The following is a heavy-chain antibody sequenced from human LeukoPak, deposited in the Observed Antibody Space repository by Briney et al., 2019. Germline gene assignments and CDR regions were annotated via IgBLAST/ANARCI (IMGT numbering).Heavy chain of an antibody. CDR1: GFTFSSYG. CDR2: IKQDGSEK. Sequence: GSLRLSCAASGFTFSSYGMHWVRQAPGKGLEWVANIKQDGSEKYYVDSVKGRFTISRDNAKNSLYLQMNSLRAEDTAVYYCATPIVDLLTNHYYDSMNAFDIWGQGTMVTVSS. CDR3: ATPIVDLLTNHYYDSMNAFDI. V-gene: IGHV3-7*01. J-gene: IGHJ3*02. D-gene: IGHD3-22*01.